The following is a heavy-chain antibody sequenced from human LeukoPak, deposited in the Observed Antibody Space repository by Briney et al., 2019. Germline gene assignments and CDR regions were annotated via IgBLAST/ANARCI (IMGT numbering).Heavy chain of an antibody. Sequence: GASVKVSCKASGYSLTSYYMHWVRQAPGQGLEWMGIINPSGGSTSYAQKFQGRVTMTRDMSTSTVYMELSSLRSEDTAVYYCARGGFINMVRGVILSYYHYYMDVWGKGTTVTVSS. D-gene: IGHD3-10*01. CDR2: INPSGGST. J-gene: IGHJ6*03. V-gene: IGHV1-46*01. CDR1: GYSLTSYY. CDR3: ARGGFINMVRGVILSYYHYYMDV.